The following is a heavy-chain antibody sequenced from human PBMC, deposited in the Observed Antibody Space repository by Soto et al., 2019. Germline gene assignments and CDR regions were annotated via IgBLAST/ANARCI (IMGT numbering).Heavy chain of an antibody. CDR2: IYYSGST. CDR1: GGSLSSGGYY. J-gene: IGHJ4*02. D-gene: IGHD2-15*01. Sequence: PSETLSLTCTVSGGSLSSGGYYWSWIRQHPGKGLEWIGYIYYSGSTYYNPSLKSRVTISVDTSKNQFSLKLSSVTAADTAVYYCAREVCSGGSCYHYFDYWGQGTLVTVSS. V-gene: IGHV4-31*03. CDR3: AREVCSGGSCYHYFDY.